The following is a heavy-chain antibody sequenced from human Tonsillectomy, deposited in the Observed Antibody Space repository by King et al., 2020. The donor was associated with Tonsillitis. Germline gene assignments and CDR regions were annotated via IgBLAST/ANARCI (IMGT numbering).Heavy chain of an antibody. CDR2: ISWNRGSI. D-gene: IGHD5-18*01. V-gene: IGHV3-9*01. CDR1: GFTFDDYA. Sequence: VQLVESGGGLVQPGRSLRLSCAASGFTFDDYAMHWVRHPPGKGLEWVSGISWNRGSIGYADSVKGRFTISRDNAKNSLYLQMNSLRAEDTALYYCAKDMGYSYGPYFDYWGQGTLVTVSS. CDR3: AKDMGYSYGPYFDY. J-gene: IGHJ4*02.